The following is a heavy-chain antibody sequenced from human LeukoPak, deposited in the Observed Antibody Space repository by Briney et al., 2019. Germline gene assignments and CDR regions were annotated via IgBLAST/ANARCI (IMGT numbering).Heavy chain of an antibody. V-gene: IGHV4-59*08. CDR1: GGSISSYY. D-gene: IGHD3-9*01. J-gene: IGHJ4*02. CDR2: IYYSGST. CDR3: ARRNRYFDWLDY. Sequence: SETLSLTCTVSGGSISSYYWSWIRQPPGKGLEWIGYIYYSGSTNYNPSLKSRVTISVDTSKNQFSLKLSSVTAADTAVYYCARRNRYFDWLDYWGQGTLVTVSS.